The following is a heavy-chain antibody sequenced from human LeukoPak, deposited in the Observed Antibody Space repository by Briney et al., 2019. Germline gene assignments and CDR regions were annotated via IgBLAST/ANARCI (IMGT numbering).Heavy chain of an antibody. J-gene: IGHJ4*02. CDR3: AKATGYLL. D-gene: IGHD1-14*01. Sequence: GGTLRLSCAASGFTFSSYAMSWVRQAPGKGLEWVSTISNSDGSTYYADSVKGRFSISRDNSENTLYLQMNSLRAEDTAVYYCAKATGYLLWGQGTLVTVSS. CDR2: ISNSDGST. CDR1: GFTFSSYA. V-gene: IGHV3-23*01.